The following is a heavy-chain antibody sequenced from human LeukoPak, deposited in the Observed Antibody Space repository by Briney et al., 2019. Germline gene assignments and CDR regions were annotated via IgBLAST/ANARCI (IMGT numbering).Heavy chain of an antibody. Sequence: SETLSLTCTVSGGSISSSSYYWGWIRQPPGKGLEWIGSIYYSGSTYYNPSLKSRVTISVDTSKNQFSLKLSSVTAADTAVYYCASPVVPAAISVYNAFDIWGQGTMVTVSS. CDR1: GGSISSSSYY. V-gene: IGHV4-39*01. D-gene: IGHD2-2*01. J-gene: IGHJ3*02. CDR3: ASPVVPAAISVYNAFDI. CDR2: IYYSGST.